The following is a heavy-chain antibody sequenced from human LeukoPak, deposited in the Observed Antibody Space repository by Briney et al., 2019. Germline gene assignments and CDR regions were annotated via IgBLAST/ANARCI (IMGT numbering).Heavy chain of an antibody. J-gene: IGHJ5*02. Sequence: SVKVSFKASGYTFTGYYMHWVRQAPGQGLEWMGWINPNSGGTNYAQKFQGRVTMTRDTSISTAYMELSKLRSDDTAVYYCARENSSGWYFWFDPWGQGTLVTVSS. CDR3: ARENSSGWYFWFDP. CDR2: INPNSGGT. D-gene: IGHD6-19*01. V-gene: IGHV1-2*02. CDR1: GYTFTGYY.